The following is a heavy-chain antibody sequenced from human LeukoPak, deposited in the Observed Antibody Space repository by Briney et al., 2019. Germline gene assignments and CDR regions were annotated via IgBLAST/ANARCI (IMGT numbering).Heavy chain of an antibody. CDR2: IYDSGST. CDR1: GGSIRSSYYY. Sequence: SETLSLTCTVSGGSIRSSYYYWGWIRQPPGKGLEWIGSIYDSGSTYYNPSLKSRVTISVDTSKNQFSLKLSSVTAADTAVYYCARAGPSSGSYSWYFDYWGQGTLVTVSS. J-gene: IGHJ4*02. CDR3: ARAGPSSGSYSWYFDY. V-gene: IGHV4-39*07. D-gene: IGHD1-26*01.